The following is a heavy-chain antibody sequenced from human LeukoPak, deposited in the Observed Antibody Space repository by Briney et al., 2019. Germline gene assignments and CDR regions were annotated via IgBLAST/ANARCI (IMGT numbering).Heavy chain of an antibody. D-gene: IGHD6-6*01. CDR2: INPNRGGT. CDR3: ARGLNVQLARGGDY. CDR1: GYTFTCYY. V-gene: IGHV1-2*02. Sequence: GASVKVSCKASGYTFTCYYMHWVRQAPGQGLEGMGGINPNRGGTNYAPKFQGRVTMPRHTSISTAYMELSRLRSDDPAVYYCARGLNVQLARGGDYWGQGTLVTVSS. J-gene: IGHJ4*02.